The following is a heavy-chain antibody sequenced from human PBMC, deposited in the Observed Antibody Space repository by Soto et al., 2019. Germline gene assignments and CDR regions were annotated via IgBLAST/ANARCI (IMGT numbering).Heavy chain of an antibody. CDR1: GFTFSNYG. CDR3: AKEGPITYWYFVY. J-gene: IGHJ4*02. V-gene: IGHV3-30*18. CDR2: ISYDGNVA. Sequence: QVQLVESEGGVVQPGRSLRLSCAASGFTFSNYGMHWVRQAPGKGLEWVTVISYDGNVAYYADSVKGRFTSSRDNSKNTLYLQMNSLRTDDTAVYYCAKEGPITYWYFVYWGQGTLVTVSS. D-gene: IGHD2-8*02.